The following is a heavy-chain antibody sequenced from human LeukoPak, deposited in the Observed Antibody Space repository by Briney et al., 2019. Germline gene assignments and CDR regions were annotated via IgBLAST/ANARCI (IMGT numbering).Heavy chain of an antibody. V-gene: IGHV4-59*01. CDR3: ARVWGTLRLGELSLSGFDP. J-gene: IGHJ5*02. D-gene: IGHD3-16*02. CDR1: GGSITNYY. CDR2: IYYSGST. Sequence: SQTLSLTCTVSGGSITNYYWSWIRQPPGKGLEWIGYIYYSGSTKYKSSLKSRVTISVDTSKNQFSLKLSSVTAADTAVYYCARVWGTLRLGELSLSGFDPWGQGTLVTVSS.